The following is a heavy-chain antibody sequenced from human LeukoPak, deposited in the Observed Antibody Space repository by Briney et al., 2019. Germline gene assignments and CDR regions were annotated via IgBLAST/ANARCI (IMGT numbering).Heavy chain of an antibody. Sequence: AETLSLTCTVSGVSICSYYWSWIRQPPGKGLEWIGYIYYSGSTNYNPSLKSRVTISVAVPKNQFSLKLCCVAAAFTAGYYCARAVPWLVGDFDYWGQGTLVTVST. D-gene: IGHD6-19*01. CDR2: IYYSGST. V-gene: IGHV4-59*01. CDR3: ARAVPWLVGDFDY. CDR1: GVSICSYY. J-gene: IGHJ4*02.